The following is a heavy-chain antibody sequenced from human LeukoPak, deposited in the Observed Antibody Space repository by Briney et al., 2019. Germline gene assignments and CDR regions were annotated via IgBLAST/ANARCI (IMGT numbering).Heavy chain of an antibody. CDR2: INHSGST. V-gene: IGHV4-34*01. J-gene: IGHJ1*01. D-gene: IGHD3-22*01. CDR1: GGSFSGYY. CDR3: ASLLLYYYDSSGYSDAEYFQH. Sequence: SETLSLTCAVYGGSFSGYYWSWIRQPPGKGLEWIGEINHSGSTNYNPSLKSRVTISVDTSKNRFSLKLSSVTAADTAVYCCASLLLYYYDSSGYSDAEYFQHWGQGTLVTVSS.